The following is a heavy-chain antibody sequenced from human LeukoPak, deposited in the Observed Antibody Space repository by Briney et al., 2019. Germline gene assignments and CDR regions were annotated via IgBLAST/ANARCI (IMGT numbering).Heavy chain of an antibody. CDR3: AREPPALEDFDC. CDR2: ISGRGNTI. J-gene: IGHJ4*02. CDR1: GIIFSSDK. V-gene: IGHV3-48*03. Sequence: GGSLRLCCASYGIIFSSDKMIWVGQAPGNELEWVSYISGRGNTIKYADSVKGRFTISRDNGKNSLYLHMSSLRAEDTAVYYCAREPPALEDFDCWGQGSQVTVSA.